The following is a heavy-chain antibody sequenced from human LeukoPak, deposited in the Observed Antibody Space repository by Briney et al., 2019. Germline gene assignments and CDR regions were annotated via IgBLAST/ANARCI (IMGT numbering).Heavy chain of an antibody. J-gene: IGHJ6*02. CDR1: GFTFSDHY. D-gene: IGHD4-17*01. Sequence: PGGSLRLSCAASGFTFSDHYMDWVRQAPGKGLEWVGRTRNKANSYTTEYAASVKGRFTISRDDSKNSLYLQMNSLKTEDTAVYYCARESEDYVDYYYGMDVWGQGTTVTVSS. V-gene: IGHV3-72*01. CDR2: TRNKANSYTT. CDR3: ARESEDYVDYYYGMDV.